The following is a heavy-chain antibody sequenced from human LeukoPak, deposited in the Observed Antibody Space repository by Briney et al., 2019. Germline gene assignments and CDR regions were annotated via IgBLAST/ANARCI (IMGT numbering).Heavy chain of an antibody. D-gene: IGHD5-18*01. CDR1: GGSISSSSYY. CDR2: IYYSGST. CDR3: ARLYSYGSTSDY. Sequence: SETLSLTCTVSGGSISSSSYYWGWIRQPPGKGLEWIGSIYYSGSTYYNPSLKSRVTISVDTSKNQFSLKLSSVTAADTAVYYCARLYSYGSTSDYWGQGTLVTVSS. J-gene: IGHJ4*02. V-gene: IGHV4-39*01.